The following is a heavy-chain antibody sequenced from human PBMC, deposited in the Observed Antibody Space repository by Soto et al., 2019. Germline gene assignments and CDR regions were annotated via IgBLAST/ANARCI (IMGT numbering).Heavy chain of an antibody. CDR2: ISYDGSKK. J-gene: IGHJ4*02. V-gene: IGHV3-30-3*01. CDR1: GFTFSSYD. D-gene: IGHD6-19*01. CDR3: ARVSVGVAGPFDS. Sequence: QVQLVESGGGVVQPGRSLRISCAASGFTFSSYDVQWVRQAPGQGLEWVAVISYDGSKKYYADSVKGRFTISRDNSKNTLYLQMNSLRAEDTAVYYCARVSVGVAGPFDSWGQGTLVTVSS.